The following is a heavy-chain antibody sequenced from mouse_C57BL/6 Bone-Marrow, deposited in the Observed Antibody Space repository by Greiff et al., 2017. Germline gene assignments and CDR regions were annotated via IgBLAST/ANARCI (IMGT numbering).Heavy chain of an antibody. J-gene: IGHJ2*01. CDR2: IDPSDSYT. Sequence: QVQLQQPGAELVMPGASLKLSCKASGYTFTSYWMHWVKQRPGQGLEWIGEIDPSDSYTNYNQKFKGKSTLTVYKSSSTAYMQLSSLTSEVSAVYYCAYGSSPYYFDYWGQGTTRTVSS. CDR1: GYTFTSYW. D-gene: IGHD1-1*01. V-gene: IGHV1-69*01. CDR3: AYGSSPYYFDY.